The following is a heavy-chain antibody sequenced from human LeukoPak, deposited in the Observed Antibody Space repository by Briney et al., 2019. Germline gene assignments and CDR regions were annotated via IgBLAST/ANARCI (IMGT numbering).Heavy chain of an antibody. J-gene: IGHJ4*02. CDR2: ISYSGST. D-gene: IGHD3-22*01. CDR3: ARGLGSRLYDSSGHYFDY. CDR1: GGSISSYY. Sequence: PSETLSLTCSVTGGSISSYYWSWIRQPPGKGLEWIGYISYSGSTYFNPSLKSRVSMSVDTSNNQIYLKLSSVTAADTAVYYCARGLGSRLYDSSGHYFDYWGPGTLVTVSP. V-gene: IGHV4-59*08.